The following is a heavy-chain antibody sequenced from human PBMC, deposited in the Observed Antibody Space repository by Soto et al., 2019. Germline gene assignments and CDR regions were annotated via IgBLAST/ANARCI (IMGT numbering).Heavy chain of an antibody. V-gene: IGHV4-61*01. CDR3: ARNDAACDI. CDR1: GGSVSSGSYY. Sequence: QVQLQESGPGLVKPSETLSLTCTVSGGSVSSGSYYWTWIRQSPGKGLEWVGYIYYNGAPSYNPSLKRRVTISRDTSKNQFSLKLTSVTAADTAVLYCARNDAACDIWGQGTMVSVSS. J-gene: IGHJ3*02. CDR2: IYYNGAP.